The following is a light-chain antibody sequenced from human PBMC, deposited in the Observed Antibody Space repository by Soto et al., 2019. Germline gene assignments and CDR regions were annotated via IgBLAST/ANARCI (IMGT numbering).Light chain of an antibody. J-gene: IGLJ3*02. CDR3: QAWGTGSWI. CDR1: SGHTSYS. Sequence: QSVLTQSPSVSASLGAAVKISCTLNSGHTSYSIAWHQKQPDKGPRCLMRVNGDGSHTRVDGIPYRFSSSGSGPERFLTISSPQSEDDGHCYCQAWGTGSWIFGGGTKLTVL. CDR2: VNGDGSH. V-gene: IGLV4-69*01.